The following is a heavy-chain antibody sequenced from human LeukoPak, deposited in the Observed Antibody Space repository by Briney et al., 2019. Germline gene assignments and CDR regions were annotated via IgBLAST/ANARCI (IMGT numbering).Heavy chain of an antibody. J-gene: IGHJ4*02. CDR3: ARDLGYSSGHPFDY. CDR2: MWGDGTNK. V-gene: IGHV3-33*01. Sequence: GGSLRLSCVVSGFTFSSYTMQWVRQAPGQGLDWVALMWGDGTNKYYADSVKGRFTISRDNSKNTLYLQMNSLRAEDTAVYYCARDLGYSSGHPFDYWGQGTLVTVSS. CDR1: GFTFSSYT. D-gene: IGHD6-19*01.